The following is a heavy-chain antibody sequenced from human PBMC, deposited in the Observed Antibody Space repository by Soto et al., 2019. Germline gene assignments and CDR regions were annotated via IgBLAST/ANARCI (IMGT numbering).Heavy chain of an antibody. CDR1: GFTFSSYG. CDR3: ARDSRAGDNWLDP. Sequence: QVQLVESGGGVVQPGKSLRLSCAASGFTFSSYGLHWVRQAPGKGLEWVALIWFDGRNKYYADSVKGRFTISRDNSKNTLNLQMNSLRDEDTAVYYCARDSRAGDNWLDPWGQGTLVTVSS. D-gene: IGHD6-19*01. J-gene: IGHJ5*02. V-gene: IGHV3-33*01. CDR2: IWFDGRNK.